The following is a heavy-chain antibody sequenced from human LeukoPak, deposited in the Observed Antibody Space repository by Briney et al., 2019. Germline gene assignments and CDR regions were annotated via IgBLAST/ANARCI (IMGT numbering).Heavy chain of an antibody. V-gene: IGHV3-30*18. Sequence: GGSLRLSCAASGFTFSSYGMHWVRQAPGKGLEWVAVISYDGSNKYYADSVKGRFTISRDNSKNTLYLQMNSLRAEDTAVYNCAKDRDGSGSLDPWGQGTLVTVSS. J-gene: IGHJ5*02. D-gene: IGHD3-10*01. CDR2: ISYDGSNK. CDR1: GFTFSSYG. CDR3: AKDRDGSGSLDP.